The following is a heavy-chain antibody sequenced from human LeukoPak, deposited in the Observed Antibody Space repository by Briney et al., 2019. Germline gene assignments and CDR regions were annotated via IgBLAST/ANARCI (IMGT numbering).Heavy chain of an antibody. Sequence: GRSLRLSCAASGFTFSSYGMHWVRQAPGKGPEWVAVIWYDGSNKYYADSVKGRFTISRDNSKNTLYLQMNSLRAEDTAVYYCARDRVRWDYYDSSGYYHEGVDYWGQGTLVTVSS. CDR3: ARDRVRWDYYDSSGYYHEGVDY. J-gene: IGHJ4*02. D-gene: IGHD3-22*01. CDR2: IWYDGSNK. V-gene: IGHV3-33*01. CDR1: GFTFSSYG.